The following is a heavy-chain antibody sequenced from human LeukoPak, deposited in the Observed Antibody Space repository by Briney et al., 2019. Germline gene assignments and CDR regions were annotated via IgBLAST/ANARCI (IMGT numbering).Heavy chain of an antibody. D-gene: IGHD4-11*01. Sequence: GGSLRLSCAASGSTFSSYAMHWVRQAPGKGLEWVAVISYDGSNKYYADSVKGRFTISRDNSKNTLYLQTNSLRAEDTAVYYCARGSYSNSYYMDVWGKGTTVTVSS. CDR3: ARGSYSNSYYMDV. V-gene: IGHV3-30-3*01. CDR1: GSTFSSYA. CDR2: ISYDGSNK. J-gene: IGHJ6*03.